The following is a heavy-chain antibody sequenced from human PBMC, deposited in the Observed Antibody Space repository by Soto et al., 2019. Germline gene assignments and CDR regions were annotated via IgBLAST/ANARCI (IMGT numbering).Heavy chain of an antibody. CDR1: GYSFTSDW. Sequence: PGESLNISCKAFGYSFTSDWISWVRQMPGKGLEWMGNIDPGNSYTDYSPSFQGHVTISADKSITTAYLQWNSLKASDTAIYYCARLRNDFWSAYHTMDVWGQGTTVTVSS. CDR3: ARLRNDFWSAYHTMDV. CDR2: IDPGNSYT. J-gene: IGHJ6*02. D-gene: IGHD3-3*01. V-gene: IGHV5-10-1*01.